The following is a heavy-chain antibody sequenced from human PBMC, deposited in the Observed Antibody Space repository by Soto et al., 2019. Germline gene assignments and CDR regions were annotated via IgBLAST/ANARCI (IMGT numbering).Heavy chain of an antibody. J-gene: IGHJ2*01. CDR1: GDSISSGDYY. D-gene: IGHD2-2*01. CDR2: IYYSGTT. V-gene: IGHV4-30-4*01. Sequence: SETLSLTCTVSGDSISSGDYYWSWIRQPPGEGLEWIGHIYYSGTTYYNPSLRSRLSISVDTSKNQFSLKLNSVTAADTAVYFCARLLPSPEVWYFDRWGRGTLVTVSS. CDR3: ARLLPSPEVWYFDR.